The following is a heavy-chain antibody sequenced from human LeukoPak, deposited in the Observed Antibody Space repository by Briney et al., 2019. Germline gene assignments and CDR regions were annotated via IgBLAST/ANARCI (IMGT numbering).Heavy chain of an antibody. CDR2: ISAYNGNT. J-gene: IGHJ6*03. Sequence: GASVKVSCKASGYTFTSYDINWVRQAPGQGLEWMGWISAYNGNTNYAQKLQGRVTMTTDTSTSTAYMELRSLRSDDTAVYYCARDQLPRGPSCPGGCYYYMDVWGKGTTVTVSS. V-gene: IGHV1-18*01. CDR3: ARDQLPRGPSCPGGCYYYMDV. CDR1: GYTFTSYD. D-gene: IGHD2-2*01.